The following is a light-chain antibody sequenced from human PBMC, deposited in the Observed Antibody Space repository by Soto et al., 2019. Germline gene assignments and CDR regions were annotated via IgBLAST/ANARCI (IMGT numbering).Light chain of an antibody. CDR3: AAWDDSLNGYV. CDR2: SNY. J-gene: IGLJ1*01. CDR1: SSNIGSNT. Sequence: QTVLTQPPSASGTPGQRVTISCSGSSSNIGSNTVNWYQQLPRTAPKLLIYSNYQRPSGVPDRFSCSKSGTSASLAISGLQSEDEADYYCAAWDDSLNGYVFGTGTKLTVL. V-gene: IGLV1-44*01.